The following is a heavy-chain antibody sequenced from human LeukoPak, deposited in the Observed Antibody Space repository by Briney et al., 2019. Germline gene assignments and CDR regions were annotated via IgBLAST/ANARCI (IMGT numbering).Heavy chain of an antibody. Sequence: PGGSLRLSCAASGFSFSSYEWNWVRQAPGKGLEWISYIDTSGSTTFYADSVKGRFTISRDNSKNTLYLQMNSLRAEDTAVYYCAKTGKYYDILTGYSTTYYFDYWGQGTLVTVSS. CDR1: GFSFSSYE. D-gene: IGHD3-9*01. CDR3: AKTGKYYDILTGYSTTYYFDY. J-gene: IGHJ4*02. V-gene: IGHV3-48*03. CDR2: IDTSGSTT.